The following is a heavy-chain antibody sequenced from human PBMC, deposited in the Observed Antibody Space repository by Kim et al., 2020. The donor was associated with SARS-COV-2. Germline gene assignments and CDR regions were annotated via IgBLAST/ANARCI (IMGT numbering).Heavy chain of an antibody. J-gene: IGHJ3*02. V-gene: IGHV3-30*18. CDR3: AKDVAKAVAPKRGGAFDI. CDR2: ISYDGSNK. CDR1: GFTFSSYG. D-gene: IGHD6-19*01. Sequence: GGSLRLSCAASGFTFSSYGMHWVRQAPGKGLEWVAVISYDGSNKYYADSVKGRFTISRDNSKNTLYLQMNSLRAEDTAVYYCAKDVAKAVAPKRGGAFDIWGQGTMVTVSS.